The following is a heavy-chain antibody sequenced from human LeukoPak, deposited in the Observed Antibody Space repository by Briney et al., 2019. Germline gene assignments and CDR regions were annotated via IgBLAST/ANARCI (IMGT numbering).Heavy chain of an antibody. CDR2: IYSSGET. V-gene: IGHV4-61*02. J-gene: IGHJ3*02. D-gene: IGHD4-17*01. CDR3: ARDLGYGDYGNAFDI. Sequence: SETLSLTCTVSGDSITSGDYYWTWIRQPAGKTLEWIGRIYSSGETVYSPSLKSRVTISLDTSKNQFSLTLNSVTAADTAVYYCARDLGYGDYGNAFDIWGQGTMVTVSS. CDR1: GDSITSGDYY.